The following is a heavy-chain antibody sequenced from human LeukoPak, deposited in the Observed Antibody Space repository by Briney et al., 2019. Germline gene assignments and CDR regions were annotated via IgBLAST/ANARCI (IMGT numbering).Heavy chain of an antibody. CDR1: GITFSSHW. CDR2: INGEGLST. J-gene: IGHJ4*02. V-gene: IGHV3-74*01. CDR3: ARARGSSYGLFDY. D-gene: IGHD5-18*01. Sequence: GGSLRLSCAASGITFSSHWMHWVRQAPGKGLVWVSRINGEGLSTSYADSVQGRFTNSRDNAKNTLYLQMNSLRAEDTAVYYCARARGSSYGLFDYWGQGTLVTVSS.